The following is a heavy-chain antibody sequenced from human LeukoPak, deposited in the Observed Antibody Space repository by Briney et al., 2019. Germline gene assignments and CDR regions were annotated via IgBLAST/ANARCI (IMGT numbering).Heavy chain of an antibody. CDR3: APSSGLYYFDY. J-gene: IGHJ4*02. CDR2: INPNSGGT. D-gene: IGHD6-19*01. V-gene: IGHV1-2*02. Sequence: ASVKVSCTASGYAFTGYYMHWVRQAPGQGLEWMGWINPNSGGTNYAQKFQGRVTMTRDTSISTASMELSRLRSDDTAVYYCAPSSGLYYFDYWGQGTLVTVSS. CDR1: GYAFTGYY.